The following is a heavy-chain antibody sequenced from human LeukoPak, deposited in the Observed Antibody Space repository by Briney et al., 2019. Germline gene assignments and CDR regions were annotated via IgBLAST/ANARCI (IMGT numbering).Heavy chain of an antibody. CDR2: VYSSGST. D-gene: IGHD2-8*02. J-gene: IGHJ6*03. CDR1: GGSINGYF. CDR3: ARGYSTGSKRYSLYYYLDV. Sequence: SETLSLTCTVSGGSINGYFWSWVRQPPGKGLEWIGYVYSSGSTNSNPSLKNRVTISLDSSKNQFSLKLGSVTAADTAMYYCARGYSTGSKRYSLYYYLDVWGRGTTVTVSS. V-gene: IGHV4-59*01.